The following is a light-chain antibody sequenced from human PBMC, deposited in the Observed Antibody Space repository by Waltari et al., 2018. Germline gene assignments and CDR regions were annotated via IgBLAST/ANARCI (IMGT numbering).Light chain of an antibody. CDR2: VISDGTH. J-gene: IGLJ3*02. CDR1: SGHSSNV. CDR3: QTGGHGTWV. Sequence: QLVLTQSPSASASLGASVKLTCTLSSGHSSNVIAWLQQQPEKGPRFLIKVISDGTHSKGDEIPDRFSGSSSGAERYLTISSLQSEDEADYYCQTGGHGTWVFGGGTKLTVL. V-gene: IGLV4-69*01.